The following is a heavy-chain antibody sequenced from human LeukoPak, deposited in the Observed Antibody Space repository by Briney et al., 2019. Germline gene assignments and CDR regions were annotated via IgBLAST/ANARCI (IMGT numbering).Heavy chain of an antibody. V-gene: IGHV3-7*01. J-gene: IGHJ6*02. D-gene: IGHD2-15*01. CDR2: IKQDGSEK. CDR3: ARVGDIVVVVAATPSYYGMDV. Sequence: GGSLRLSCAASGFTFSSYWMSWVRQAPGKGLEWVANIKQDGSEKYYVDSVKGRFTISRDNAKNSLYLQMNSLRAEDTAVYYCARVGDIVVVVAATPSYYGMDVWGQGTTVTVSS. CDR1: GFTFSSYW.